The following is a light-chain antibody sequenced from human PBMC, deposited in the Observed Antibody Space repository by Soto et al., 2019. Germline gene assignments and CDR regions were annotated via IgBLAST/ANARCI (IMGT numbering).Light chain of an antibody. CDR2: DND. V-gene: IGLV1-51*01. Sequence: QSVLTQPPSLSAAPGQKVTISCSGSSSNIGKNYVSWYQHLPGTAPKLLIYDNDNRPSGIPDRFSGSKSGTSATLAITGLQTGDEADYYCGTWDSSLRAWMFGGGTKLTVL. J-gene: IGLJ3*02. CDR1: SSNIGKNY. CDR3: GTWDSSLRAWM.